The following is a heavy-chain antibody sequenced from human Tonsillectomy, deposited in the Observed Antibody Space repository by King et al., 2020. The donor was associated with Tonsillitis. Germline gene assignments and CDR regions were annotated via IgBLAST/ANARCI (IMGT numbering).Heavy chain of an antibody. CDR1: GFTFSGYN. D-gene: IGHD6-25*01. J-gene: IGHJ4*02. CDR2: IRSSSSFM. V-gene: IGHV3-48*01. CDR3: ARLADSASPFDC. Sequence: VQLVESGGGLVQPGGSLRLSCAASGFTFSGYNMNWVRQSPGKGLEWVSYIRSSSSFMYYADSVKGRFTNSRDNAKNSLYLQMNSLRAEDTAIYYCARLADSASPFDCWGQGTLVTVSS.